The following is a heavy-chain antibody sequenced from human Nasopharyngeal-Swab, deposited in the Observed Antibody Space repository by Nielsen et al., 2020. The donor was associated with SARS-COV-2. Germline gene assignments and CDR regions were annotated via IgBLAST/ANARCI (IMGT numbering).Heavy chain of an antibody. D-gene: IGHD6-13*01. CDR1: GFTFSSYW. Sequence: GESLKISCAASGFTFSSYWISWVRQAPGKGLEWVANIKQDGSEKYYVDSVKGRFTISRDNAKNSLYLQMNSLRAEDTAVYYCARVGSSSWYFDLWGRGTLVTVSS. J-gene: IGHJ2*01. CDR3: ARVGSSSWYFDL. V-gene: IGHV3-7*01. CDR2: IKQDGSEK.